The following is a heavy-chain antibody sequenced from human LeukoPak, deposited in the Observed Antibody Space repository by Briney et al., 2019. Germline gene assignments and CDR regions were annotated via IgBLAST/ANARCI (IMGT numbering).Heavy chain of an antibody. CDR2: ISSSGSTI. CDR3: VRDYGGTSPFDY. CDR1: GFIFSMYW. D-gene: IGHD4-23*01. V-gene: IGHV3-48*03. J-gene: IGHJ4*02. Sequence: PGGSLRLSCAASGFIFSMYWMTWVRQAPGKGREWVSYISSSGSTIYYADSVKGRFTISRDNAKNSLYLQMNSLRAKDTAVYYCVRDYGGTSPFDYWGQGTLVTVSS.